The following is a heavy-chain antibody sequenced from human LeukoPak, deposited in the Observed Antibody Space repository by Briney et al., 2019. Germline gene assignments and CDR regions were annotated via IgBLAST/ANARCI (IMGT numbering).Heavy chain of an antibody. CDR1: GGTFSSYA. Sequence: AASVKVSCKASGGTFSSYAISWVRQAPGQGLEWMGGIIPIFGTANYAQKFQGRATITADKSTSTAYMELSSLRSEDTAVYYCARLRYDTRGYWFDPWGQGTLVTVSS. CDR2: IIPIFGTA. V-gene: IGHV1-69*06. J-gene: IGHJ5*02. D-gene: IGHD3-22*01. CDR3: ARLRYDTRGYWFDP.